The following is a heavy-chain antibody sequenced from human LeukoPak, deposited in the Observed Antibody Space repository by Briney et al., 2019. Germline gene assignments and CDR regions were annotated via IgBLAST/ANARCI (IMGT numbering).Heavy chain of an antibody. D-gene: IGHD4-17*01. Sequence: SETLSLTCTVSGGSISSYYWSWIRQPPGKGLEWIGYIYYSGSTNYNPSLKSRVTISVDTSKNQFSLKLSSVTAADTAVYYCAREGADYGGIDPWGQGTLVTVSS. J-gene: IGHJ5*02. CDR3: AREGADYGGIDP. CDR2: IYYSGST. V-gene: IGHV4-59*01. CDR1: GGSISSYY.